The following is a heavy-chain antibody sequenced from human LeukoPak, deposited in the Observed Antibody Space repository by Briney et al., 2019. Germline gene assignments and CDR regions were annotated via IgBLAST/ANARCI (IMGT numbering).Heavy chain of an antibody. CDR2: VASDGNAK. D-gene: IGHD7-27*01. CDR3: AKSFDQDSLWGTFDY. CDR1: GFTFSNFV. V-gene: IGHV3-30*18. Sequence: GRSLRLSCAASGFTFSNFVMHWIRQAPDTGLEWMAAVASDGNAKSYADPVKGRFTISRDNSKNTVYLQMDSLKTEDTALYYCAKSFDQDSLWGTFDYWGQGTLVIVSS. J-gene: IGHJ4*02.